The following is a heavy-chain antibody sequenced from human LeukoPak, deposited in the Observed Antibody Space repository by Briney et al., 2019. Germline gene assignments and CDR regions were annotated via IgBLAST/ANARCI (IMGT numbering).Heavy chain of an antibody. CDR2: ISAYNGKT. CDR1: GYTFSSYG. V-gene: IGHV1-18*01. Sequence: ASVKVSCKASGYTFSSYGISWVRQAPGQGLEWMGWISAYNGKTNFAQEFQGRVTMTTDTSTSTASMELRSLRSDDTAVYYCARDQGIYNHRIIDSWGQGTRVTVSS. CDR3: ARDQGIYNHRIIDS. D-gene: IGHD5-12*01. J-gene: IGHJ4*02.